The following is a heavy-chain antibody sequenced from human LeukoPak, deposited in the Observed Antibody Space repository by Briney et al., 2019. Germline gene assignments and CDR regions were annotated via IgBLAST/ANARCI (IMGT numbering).Heavy chain of an antibody. CDR1: GFTFASFA. J-gene: IGHJ4*02. D-gene: IGHD3-16*01. V-gene: IGHV3-23*01. CDR3: AANTHSGY. Sequence: GGSLRLSCAASGFTFASFAMSWVRQAPGKGLEWVSAITGSGTNTYYADSVKGRLTISRDNAKNSLYLQMNNVRAEDTAVYFCAANTHSGYWGQGALVTVSS. CDR2: ITGSGTNT.